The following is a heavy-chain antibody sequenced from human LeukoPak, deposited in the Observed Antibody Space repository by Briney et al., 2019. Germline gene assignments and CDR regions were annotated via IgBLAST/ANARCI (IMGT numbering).Heavy chain of an antibody. CDR3: ARAGPRRDGYSSDY. Sequence: GGSLRLSCAASGFTFSSYSMNWVRQAPGRGLEWVSSIRFTGSYIYYADSVKGRFTISRDDAKNLLSLQMISLRVEDTAVYYCARAGPRRDGYSSDYWGQGTLVTVSS. CDR2: IRFTGSYI. D-gene: IGHD5-24*01. CDR1: GFTFSSYS. J-gene: IGHJ4*02. V-gene: IGHV3-21*01.